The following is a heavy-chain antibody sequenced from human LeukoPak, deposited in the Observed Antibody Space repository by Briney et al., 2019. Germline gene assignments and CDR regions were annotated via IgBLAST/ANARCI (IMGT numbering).Heavy chain of an antibody. CDR3: AREAHYYDSSGYYFRVYYFDY. Sequence: GASVKVSCKASGGTFSSYAISWVRQAPGQGLEWMGRIIPILGIANYAQKFQGRVTITADKSTSTAYMELSSLRSEDTAVYYCAREAHYYDSSGYYFRVYYFDYWGQGTLVTVSS. J-gene: IGHJ4*02. CDR1: GGTFSSYA. D-gene: IGHD3-22*01. V-gene: IGHV1-69*04. CDR2: IIPILGIA.